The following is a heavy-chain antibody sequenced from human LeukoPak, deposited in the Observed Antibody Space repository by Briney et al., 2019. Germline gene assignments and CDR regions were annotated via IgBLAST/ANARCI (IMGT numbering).Heavy chain of an antibody. D-gene: IGHD5-24*01. Sequence: ASVKVSCKASGYTFTDYYMHWVRQAPGQGLEWMGWINPNNGGTNYAQNFQGRVTMTRDTSISTAYMKLSRLRSDDTAVYYCARGKGRLQVWGYYYYMDVWGKGTTVTVSS. V-gene: IGHV1-2*02. CDR3: ARGKGRLQVWGYYYYMDV. CDR1: GYTFTDYY. J-gene: IGHJ6*03. CDR2: INPNNGGT.